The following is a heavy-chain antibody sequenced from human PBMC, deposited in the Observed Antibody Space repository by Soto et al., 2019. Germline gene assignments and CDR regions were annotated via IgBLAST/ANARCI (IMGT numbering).Heavy chain of an antibody. CDR1: GFTFSSYA. D-gene: IGHD6-13*01. CDR3: ARDLEAAAENYYYYGMDV. J-gene: IGHJ6*02. Sequence: GGSLRLSCAASGFTFSSYAMHWVRQAPGKGLEWVAVISYDGSNKYYADSVKGRFTISRDNSKNTVYLQMNSLRAEDTAVYYCARDLEAAAENYYYYGMDVWGQGTTVTVSS. CDR2: ISYDGSNK. V-gene: IGHV3-30-3*01.